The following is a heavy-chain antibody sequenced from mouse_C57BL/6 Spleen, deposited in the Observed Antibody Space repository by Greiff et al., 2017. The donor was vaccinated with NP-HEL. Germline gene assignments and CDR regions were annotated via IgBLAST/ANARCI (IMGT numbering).Heavy chain of an antibody. Sequence: VQLQQPGAELVMPVASVKLSCKASGYTFTSYWMHWVKQRPGQGLEWIGEIDPSDSYTNYNQKFKGKSTLTVDKSSSTAYMQLSSLTSEDSAVYYCARTRSSYFDYWGQGTTLTVSS. CDR3: ARTRSSYFDY. CDR2: IDPSDSYT. D-gene: IGHD1-1*01. V-gene: IGHV1-69*01. CDR1: GYTFTSYW. J-gene: IGHJ2*01.